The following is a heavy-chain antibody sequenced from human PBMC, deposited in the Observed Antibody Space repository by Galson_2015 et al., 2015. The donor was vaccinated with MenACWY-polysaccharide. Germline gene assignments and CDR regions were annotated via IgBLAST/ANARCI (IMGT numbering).Heavy chain of an antibody. D-gene: IGHD2-2*01. V-gene: IGHV3-23*01. J-gene: IGHJ4*02. CDR3: ANGCSISSCSPLDY. Sequence: PGKGLQWVSSISATGGTPYYADSVRGRFTITRDNSKNTLYLQMNSLGAEDTAVYYCANGCSISSCSPLDYWGQGTLVSVSS. CDR2: ISATGGTP.